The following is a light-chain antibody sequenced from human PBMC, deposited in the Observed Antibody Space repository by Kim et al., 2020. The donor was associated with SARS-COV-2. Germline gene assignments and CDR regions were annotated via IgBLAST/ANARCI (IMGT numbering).Light chain of an antibody. CDR2: EDT. V-gene: IGLV3-1*01. CDR1: KLGDKY. CDR3: QAWDSSTVV. Sequence: VSPGQTASITCSGDKLGDKYACWYQQKPGQSPVLVIYEDTKRPSGIPERFSGSNSGNTATLTISGTQTMDEADYYCQAWDSSTVVFGGGTKLTVL. J-gene: IGLJ2*01.